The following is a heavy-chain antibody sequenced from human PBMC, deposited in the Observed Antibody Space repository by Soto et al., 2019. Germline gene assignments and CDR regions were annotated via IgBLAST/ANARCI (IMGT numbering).Heavy chain of an antibody. Sequence: QVQLVESGGGVVQPGRSLRLSCAASGFTFSSYGMHWVRQAPGKGLEWVAVISYDGSNKYYADSVKGRFTISRDNSKNTLYLKMNSLRAEDTAVYYCAKDRGELWFGELTFDYWGQGTLVTVSS. D-gene: IGHD3-10*01. V-gene: IGHV3-30*18. CDR2: ISYDGSNK. CDR1: GFTFSSYG. J-gene: IGHJ4*02. CDR3: AKDRGELWFGELTFDY.